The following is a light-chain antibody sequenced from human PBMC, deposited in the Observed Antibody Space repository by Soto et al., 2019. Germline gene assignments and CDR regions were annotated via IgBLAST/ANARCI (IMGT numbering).Light chain of an antibody. CDR1: QSVSSSY. CDR2: GAS. Sequence: IVLTQSPVTLSLSPGERATLSCRASQSVSSSYLAWYQQKPGQAPRPLIYGASSRAIGIPDRFSGSGSGTDFTLTISRLEPEDFAVYYCQQYGSSPWTFGQGTKVDIK. J-gene: IGKJ1*01. CDR3: QQYGSSPWT. V-gene: IGKV3-20*01.